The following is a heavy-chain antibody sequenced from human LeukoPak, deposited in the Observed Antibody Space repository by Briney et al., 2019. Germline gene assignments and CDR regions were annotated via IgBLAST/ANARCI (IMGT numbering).Heavy chain of an antibody. D-gene: IGHD2-15*01. CDR2: INHSGRT. J-gene: IGHJ4*02. Sequence: SETLSLTCAVYGGSFSGYYWSWIRQPPGKGLEWIGEINHSGRTNYNPSLKSRVNISVDTSKDQFSLKLSSVTAADTAVYYCASGTEYCSGGSCSRYFDYWGQGTLVTVSS. CDR3: ASGTEYCSGGSCSRYFDY. CDR1: GGSFSGYY. V-gene: IGHV4-34*01.